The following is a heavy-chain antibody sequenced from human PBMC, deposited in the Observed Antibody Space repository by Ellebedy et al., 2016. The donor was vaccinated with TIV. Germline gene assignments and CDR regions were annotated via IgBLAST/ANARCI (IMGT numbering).Heavy chain of an antibody. CDR2: ISGSSSYM. CDR3: ARETSGSSYYYGMDV. CDR1: GFTFSDYY. Sequence: GESLKISXAAPGFTFSDYYMSWVRQAPGKGLEWVSYISGSSSYMNYADSVKGRFTISRDNSKNTLYLQMNSLRAEDTAVYYCARETSGSSYYYGMDVWGQGTRSPSP. V-gene: IGHV3-11*06. J-gene: IGHJ6*02. D-gene: IGHD3-10*01.